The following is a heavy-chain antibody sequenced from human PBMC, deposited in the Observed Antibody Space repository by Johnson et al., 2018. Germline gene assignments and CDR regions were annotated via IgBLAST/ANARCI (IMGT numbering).Heavy chain of an antibody. CDR2: ISHDGSET. D-gene: IGHD4-23*01. V-gene: IGHV3-30*03. J-gene: IGHJ6*03. CDR1: GYTFTIGG. Sequence: QVQLQESGGGVVQPGRSLRVSCEASGYTFTIGGLHWARQAPGKGLEWGAAISHDGSETHSADAVTGRFTISRDDSKNTLYLQMNSLGVEDTATYYCARWAGNSNTGYHMDVWGKGTTVSVSS. CDR3: ARWAGNSNTGYHMDV.